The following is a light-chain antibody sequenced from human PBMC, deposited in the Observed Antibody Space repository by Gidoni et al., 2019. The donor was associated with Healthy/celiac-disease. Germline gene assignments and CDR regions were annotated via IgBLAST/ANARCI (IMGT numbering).Light chain of an antibody. V-gene: IGKV3-20*01. CDR2: GAS. CDR3: QQYGSSPQT. Sequence: IVLTQSPGTLSLSPGERASLSCRASQSVGSSYLAWYQQKPGQAPRLLIYGASSRATGIPDRFSGSGSGTDFTLTISRLEPEDFAVYYCQQYGSSPQTFGQGTKLEIK. CDR1: QSVGSSY. J-gene: IGKJ2*01.